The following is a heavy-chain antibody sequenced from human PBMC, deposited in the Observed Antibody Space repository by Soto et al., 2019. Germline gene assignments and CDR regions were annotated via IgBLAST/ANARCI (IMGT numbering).Heavy chain of an antibody. V-gene: IGHV1-18*01. CDR2: ISAYNGNT. CDR1: GYSFTTYG. J-gene: IGHJ6*02. Sequence: QVPLVQSGGEVKKPGASVKVSCKTSGYSFTTYGISWVRQAPGQGLEWMGWISAYNGNTNYAQKLQDRVTMTTDTSTSTAYMELRSLRSDDTAVYYCAREGPAPYYYYSMDVWGQGSTVTVSS. CDR3: AREGPAPYYYYSMDV.